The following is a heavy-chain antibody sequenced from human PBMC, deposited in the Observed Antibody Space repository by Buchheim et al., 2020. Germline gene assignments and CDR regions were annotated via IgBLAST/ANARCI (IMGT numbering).Heavy chain of an antibody. D-gene: IGHD3-3*01. J-gene: IGHJ5*02. Sequence: EVQLVESGGGLVQPGGSLRLSCAASGFTFSSYWMHWVRQAPGKGLVWVSRINSDGSSTSYAASVKGRFTISRDNAKHTLYLQMNSLRAEDTAVYYCARDVGPNYDFWSGYSGGWFDPWGQGTL. CDR1: GFTFSSYW. CDR3: ARDVGPNYDFWSGYSGGWFDP. CDR2: INSDGSST. V-gene: IGHV3-74*01.